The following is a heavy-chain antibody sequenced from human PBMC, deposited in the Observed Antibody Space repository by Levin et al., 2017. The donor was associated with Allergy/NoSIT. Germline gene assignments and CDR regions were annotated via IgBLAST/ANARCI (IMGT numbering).Heavy chain of an antibody. J-gene: IGHJ4*02. Sequence: GGSLRLSCAASGFSFTSFWMHWVRQAPGKGLVWVSCINSDGSSTFYADSVNGRFTISRDNAKNTLYLQMNSLRAEDTAVYYCARVRHTSGWYGGGYWGQGMLVTVSS. CDR3: ARVRHTSGWYGGGY. CDR1: GFSFTSFW. V-gene: IGHV3-74*01. CDR2: INSDGSST. D-gene: IGHD6-19*01.